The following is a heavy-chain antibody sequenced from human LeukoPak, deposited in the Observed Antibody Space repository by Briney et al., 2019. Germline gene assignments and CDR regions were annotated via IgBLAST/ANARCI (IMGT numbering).Heavy chain of an antibody. V-gene: IGHV4-34*01. CDR1: GGSFSGYY. D-gene: IGHD3-10*01. Sequence: SETLSLTCAVSGGSFSGYYWTWIRQPPGKGLEWIGEINHSGSTNYNPSLKSRVTISVDTSKHQFSLKLRSVSAADTAVYYCARAPYASGSYSFWGQGTLVTVSS. J-gene: IGHJ4*02. CDR3: ARAPYASGSYSF. CDR2: INHSGST.